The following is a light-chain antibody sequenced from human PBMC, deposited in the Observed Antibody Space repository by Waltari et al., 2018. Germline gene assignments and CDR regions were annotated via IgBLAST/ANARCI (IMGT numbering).Light chain of an antibody. J-gene: IGLJ3*02. Sequence: QSALTQPPSASGSPGQSVTISCTGTSSDIGGYNYVPWYQQHPGKAPKRMIYEVSKRPPRVPDRFTGSKSGNTASLTVSGLQAEDEADAYCSSFAGSNSFPLVFGGGTKLTVL. V-gene: IGLV2-8*01. CDR1: SSDIGGYNY. CDR2: EVS. CDR3: SSFAGSNSFPLV.